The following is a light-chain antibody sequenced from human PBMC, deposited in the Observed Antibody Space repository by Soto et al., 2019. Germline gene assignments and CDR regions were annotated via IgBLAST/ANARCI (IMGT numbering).Light chain of an antibody. CDR1: QSVSSN. J-gene: IGKJ4*01. V-gene: IGKV3-15*01. Sequence: EIVMTQSPATLSVSPGERATLSCRASQSVSSNLAWYQQKPGQAPRLLIYGASTRATGIPARFSGSGSGTEFTLTISSLQSEDFAVYYCQQYNNWPPELTFXGGTKVDIK. CDR3: QQYNNWPPELT. CDR2: GAS.